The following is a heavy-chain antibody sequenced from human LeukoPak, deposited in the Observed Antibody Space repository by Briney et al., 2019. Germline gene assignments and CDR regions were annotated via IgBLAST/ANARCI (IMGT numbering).Heavy chain of an antibody. V-gene: IGHV3-30-3*01. CDR2: SSHDGANT. J-gene: IGHJ4*02. CDR3: ARGGVERGNRIYLDS. Sequence: PRRSLRLSCAASGFALSSYAVLRVRHAPGKGLEWVTWSSHDGANTYSADFVKGRLTVSRDNAKNTLYLQMNSLTIDDTAVYYCARGGVERGNRIYLDSWGQGTLVSVSS. D-gene: IGHD1-1*01. CDR1: GFALSSYA.